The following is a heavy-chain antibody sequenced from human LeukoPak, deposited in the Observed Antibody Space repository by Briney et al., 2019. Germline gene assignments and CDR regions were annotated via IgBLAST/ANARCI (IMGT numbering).Heavy chain of an antibody. Sequence: SETLSLTCTVSGGSISSYYWSWIRQPAGKGLEWIGRIYTSGSTNYNPSLKSRVTMPVDTSKNQFSLKLSSVTAADTAVYYCARDSPYSSSWSHYGMDVWGQGTTVTVSS. CDR2: IYTSGST. CDR1: GGSISSYY. V-gene: IGHV4-4*07. D-gene: IGHD6-13*01. J-gene: IGHJ6*02. CDR3: ARDSPYSSSWSHYGMDV.